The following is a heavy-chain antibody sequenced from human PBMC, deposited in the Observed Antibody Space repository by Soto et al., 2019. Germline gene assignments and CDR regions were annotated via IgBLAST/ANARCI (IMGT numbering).Heavy chain of an antibody. CDR2: ISSSSSYI. Sequence: GGSLILSCAASGFTFSSYSMNWVRQAPGKGLEWVSSISSSSSYIYYADSVKGRFTISRDNAKNSLYLQMNSLRAEDTAVYYCARDHGLSSYAFDIWGQGTMVTVSS. CDR1: GFTFSSYS. J-gene: IGHJ3*02. CDR3: ARDHGLSSYAFDI. D-gene: IGHD2-15*01. V-gene: IGHV3-21*01.